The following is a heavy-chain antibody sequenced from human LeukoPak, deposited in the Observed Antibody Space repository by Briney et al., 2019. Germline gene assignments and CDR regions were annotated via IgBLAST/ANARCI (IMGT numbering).Heavy chain of an antibody. J-gene: IGHJ4*02. CDR3: ARENRGNNRGKNFDN. CDR2: IIPILGIA. CDR1: GGTFSSYA. Sequence: ASVKVSCKASGGTFSSYAISWVRQAPGQGLEWMGRIIPILGIANYAQKFQGRVTITADKSTSTAYMELSSLRSEDTAVYYCARENRGNNRGKNFDNGGQGPLATVS. V-gene: IGHV1-69*04. D-gene: IGHD3-16*01.